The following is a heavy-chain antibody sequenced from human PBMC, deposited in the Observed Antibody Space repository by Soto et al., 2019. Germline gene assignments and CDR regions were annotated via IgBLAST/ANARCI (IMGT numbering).Heavy chain of an antibody. CDR3: VRDDRWAFDI. CDR1: GFIFRSYA. J-gene: IGHJ3*02. CDR2: ISVGSGSI. Sequence: ELQLVESGGGLVQPGGSLRVSCAASGFIFRSYAFNWIRQAPGKGLEWVSYISVGSGSIFYADSVKGRFTISRDDGKNSLYLQMNTLRGEETAGYYCVRDDRWAFDIWGQGTMVTVSS. D-gene: IGHD3-22*01. V-gene: IGHV3-48*01.